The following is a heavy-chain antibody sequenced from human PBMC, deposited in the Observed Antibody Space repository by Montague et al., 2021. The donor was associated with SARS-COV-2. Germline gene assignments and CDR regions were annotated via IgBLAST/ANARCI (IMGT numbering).Heavy chain of an antibody. D-gene: IGHD6-19*01. CDR1: GFTFNNYA. CDR2: IASGGRST. J-gene: IGHJ4*02. CDR3: AKDPVPVAGRYFDY. V-gene: IGHV3-23*03. Sequence: SLRLSCAASGFTFNNYAMNLVRQAPGKGLEWVSVIASGGRSTFYADSVKGRLTISRDNSKNTLYLQMYSLRPEDTAIYYCAKDPVPVAGRYFDYWGQGTLVTVSS.